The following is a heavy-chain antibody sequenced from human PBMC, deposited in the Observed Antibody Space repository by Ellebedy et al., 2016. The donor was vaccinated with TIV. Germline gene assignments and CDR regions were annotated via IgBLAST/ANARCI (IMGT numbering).Heavy chain of an antibody. J-gene: IGHJ4*02. CDR3: VRERKGYYGDYFDC. CDR1: GFIFSSYT. Sequence: GGSLRLSCAASGFIFSSYTMNWVRQAPGKGLEWISYISSSSTTTYYAVSVKGRFTISRDNVKNSLYLQMDGLRDEDTAVYYCVRERKGYYGDYFDCWGQGTLVTVSS. V-gene: IGHV3-48*02. CDR2: ISSSSTTT. D-gene: IGHD3-10*01.